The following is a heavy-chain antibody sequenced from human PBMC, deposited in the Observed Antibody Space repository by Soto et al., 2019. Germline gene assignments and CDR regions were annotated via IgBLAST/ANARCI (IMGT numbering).Heavy chain of an antibody. J-gene: IGHJ4*02. Sequence: QVQLQESGPGLVKPSQTLSLTCTVSGGSIRSGGYYWSWIRQHPGEGLEWIGDIYYSGSTHYNASRKSRVTISVDTSKNQFFLKLSSVTAADTAVYYCARVAYNWNRDFDYWGQGTLVTVSS. V-gene: IGHV4-31*03. CDR1: GGSIRSGGYY. CDR2: IYYSGST. CDR3: ARVAYNWNRDFDY. D-gene: IGHD1-20*01.